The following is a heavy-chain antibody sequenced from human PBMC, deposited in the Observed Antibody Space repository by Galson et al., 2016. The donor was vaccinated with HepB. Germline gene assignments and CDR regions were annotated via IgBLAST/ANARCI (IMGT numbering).Heavy chain of an antibody. CDR1: GDTFIGYW. CDR3: ARGRGGYYYDMDV. Sequence: QSGAEVKKPGESLKISCQGSGDTFIGYWIVWVRQLPGKGLEWMGTIFPSDSTIKYSPPFRGQVTIPADKSITTAYLQWSTLKASDTAIFYCARGRGGYYYDMDVWGQGTAVTVS. V-gene: IGHV5-51*01. CDR2: IFPSDSTI. J-gene: IGHJ6*02. D-gene: IGHD3-3*01.